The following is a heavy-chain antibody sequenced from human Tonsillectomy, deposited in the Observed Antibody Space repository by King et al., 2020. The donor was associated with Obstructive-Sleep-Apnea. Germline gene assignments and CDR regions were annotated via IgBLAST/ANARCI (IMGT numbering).Heavy chain of an antibody. V-gene: IGHV3-23*04. CDR2: INSRGTT. D-gene: IGHD3-10*01. CDR1: GLTFDSDA. J-gene: IGHJ5*01. Sequence: VQLVESGGGLVQPGGSLRLSCAAPGLTFDSDAMSWVCQAPGEGLEWVSAINSRGTTFYADSVKGRFTISRDNSKYTVDLQVNSLRAEDTAFYYCAKEGGGSGVYWVDSWGQGTLVTVSS. CDR3: AKEGGGSGVYWVDS.